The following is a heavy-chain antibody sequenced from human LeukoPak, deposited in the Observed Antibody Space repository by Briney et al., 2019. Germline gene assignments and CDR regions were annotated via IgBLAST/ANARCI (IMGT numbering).Heavy chain of an antibody. CDR2: IYSGGST. V-gene: IGHV3-66*01. J-gene: IGHJ6*02. CDR1: GFTVSSNY. D-gene: IGHD2-2*01. CDR3: AKDGFLVVVPAPKGYGMDV. Sequence: GGSLRLSCAASGFTVSSNYMSWVRQAPGKGLEWVSVIYSGGSTYYADSVKGRFTISRDNSKNTLYLQMNSLRAEDTAVYYCAKDGFLVVVPAPKGYGMDVWGQGTTVTVSS.